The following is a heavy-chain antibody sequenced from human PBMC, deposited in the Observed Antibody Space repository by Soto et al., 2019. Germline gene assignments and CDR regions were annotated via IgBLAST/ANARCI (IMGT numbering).Heavy chain of an antibody. J-gene: IGHJ6*02. CDR2: ISGSGGST. Sequence: GGSLRLSCAASGFTFSSYAMSWVRQAPGKGLEWVSAISGSGGSTYYADSVKGRFTISRDNSKNTLYLQMNSLRAEDTAVYYCAKDFWSGYYYGMDVWGQGTTVTVSS. D-gene: IGHD3-3*01. V-gene: IGHV3-23*01. CDR1: GFTFSSYA. CDR3: AKDFWSGYYYGMDV.